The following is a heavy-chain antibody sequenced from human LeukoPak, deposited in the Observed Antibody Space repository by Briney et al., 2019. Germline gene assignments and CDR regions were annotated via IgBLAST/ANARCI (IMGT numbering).Heavy chain of an antibody. CDR1: GFTFSIYA. D-gene: IGHD3-9*01. CDR3: AKDREGVRYFD. J-gene: IGHJ4*02. Sequence: GGSLRLSCAASGFTFSIYAMSWVRQAPGKGLEWVSTISDSGGSTYYADSVKGRFTISRDNSKNTVYLQMNSLRAEDTAVYYCAKDREGVRYFDWGQGTLVTVPS. V-gene: IGHV3-23*01. CDR2: ISDSGGST.